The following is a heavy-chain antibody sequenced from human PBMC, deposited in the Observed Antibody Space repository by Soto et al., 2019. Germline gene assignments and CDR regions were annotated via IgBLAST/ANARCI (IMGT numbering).Heavy chain of an antibody. V-gene: IGHV1-18*01. Sequence: ASVKVSCKASGYTFTSYGISWVRQAPGQGLERMGWISAYNGNTNYAQKLQGRVTMTTDTSTSTAYMELRSLRSDDTAVYYCARADEIIAARVPLDYWGQGTLVTVSS. D-gene: IGHD6-6*01. J-gene: IGHJ4*02. CDR2: ISAYNGNT. CDR3: ARADEIIAARVPLDY. CDR1: GYTFTSYG.